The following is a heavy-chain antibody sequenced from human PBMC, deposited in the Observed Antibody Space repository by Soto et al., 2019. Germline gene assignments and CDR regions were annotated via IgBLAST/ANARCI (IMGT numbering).Heavy chain of an antibody. Sequence: QITLKESGPTLVKPTQTLTLTCTFSGFSLTASGVGVGWIRQPPGKALEWLALIYWDDDQRYSPALKSRLTITKDTSMNQVVLTMTNMDPVDTATYYCARFLRSTNSFYYFDYWGQGSLVTVSS. V-gene: IGHV2-5*02. CDR3: ARFLRSTNSFYYFDY. CDR1: GFSLTASGVG. CDR2: IYWDDDQ. D-gene: IGHD5-18*01. J-gene: IGHJ4*02.